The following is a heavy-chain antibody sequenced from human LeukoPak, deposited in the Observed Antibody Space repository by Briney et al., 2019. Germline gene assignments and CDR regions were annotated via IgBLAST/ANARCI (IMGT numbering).Heavy chain of an antibody. CDR2: ISRDSNDI. CDR3: ARDLPAAVD. CDR1: GFSFSSYS. V-gene: IGHV3-21*01. J-gene: IGHJ4*02. Sequence: PGGSLRLSCEASGFSFSSYSMSWVPQAPGKGLEGVSFISRDSNDIYHADSGRGRFTISSDNAKNSLYLQMSSLRADDTAVHYCARDLPAAVDWGQGTQVTVSS. D-gene: IGHD2-2*01.